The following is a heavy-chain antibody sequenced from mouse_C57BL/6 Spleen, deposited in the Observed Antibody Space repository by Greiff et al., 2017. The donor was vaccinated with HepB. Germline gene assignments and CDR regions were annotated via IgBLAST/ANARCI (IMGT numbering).Heavy chain of an antibody. CDR3: ARWSNWFDY. Sequence: VQGVESGAELARPGASVKLSCKASGYTFTSYGISWVKQRTGQGLEWIGEIYPRSGNTYYNEKFKGKATLTADKSSSTAYMELRSLTSEDSAVYFCARWSNWFDYWGQGTTLTVSS. CDR2: IYPRSGNT. D-gene: IGHD2-5*01. J-gene: IGHJ2*01. V-gene: IGHV1-81*01. CDR1: GYTFTSYG.